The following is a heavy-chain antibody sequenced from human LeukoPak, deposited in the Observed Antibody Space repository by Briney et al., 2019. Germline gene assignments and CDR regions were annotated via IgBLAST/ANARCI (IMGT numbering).Heavy chain of an antibody. CDR2: INPNSGGT. J-gene: IGHJ4*02. CDR1: GYTFTGYY. V-gene: IGHV1-2*02. D-gene: IGHD3-10*01. CDR3: ARGRGTMVRGVITFRGTDYYFDY. Sequence: ASVKVSCKASGYTFTGYYMHWVRQAPGQGLEWMGWINPNSGGTNYAQKFQGRVTMTRDTSISTAYMELSRLRSDDTAVYYCARGRGTMVRGVITFRGTDYYFDYWGQGTLVTVSS.